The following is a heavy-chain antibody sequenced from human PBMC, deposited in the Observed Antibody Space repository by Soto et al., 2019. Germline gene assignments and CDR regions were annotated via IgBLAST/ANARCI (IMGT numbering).Heavy chain of an antibody. V-gene: IGHV1-69*12. D-gene: IGHD6-13*01. CDR2: IIPIFGTA. CDR3: ARGLVAAAAPYYYYYGMDV. Sequence: QVQLVQSGAEVKKPGSSVKVSCKASGGTFSSYAISWVRQAPGQGLEWMGGIIPIFGTANYAQKFQGRVTITADESTSTASMEMSSLRSEDTAVYYCARGLVAAAAPYYYYYGMDVWGQGTTVTVSS. J-gene: IGHJ6*02. CDR1: GGTFSSYA.